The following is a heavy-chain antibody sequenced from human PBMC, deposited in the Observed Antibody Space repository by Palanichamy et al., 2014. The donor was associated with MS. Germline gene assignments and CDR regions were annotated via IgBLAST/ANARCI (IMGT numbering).Heavy chain of an antibody. CDR2: NTGSGGSI. D-gene: IGHD2/OR15-2a*01. Sequence: EVQLLESGGGLVQPGGSLRLSCAASTFTFSTYAMSWVRQAPGKGLEWVSANTGSGGSIYYADSVRGRFTISRDNSKNTLYLEMNGLRAEDTAVYYCAKRSPQIVGANPGFFDYWGQGTLVTVSS. V-gene: IGHV3-23*01. CDR1: TFTFSTYA. CDR3: AKRSPQIVGANPGFFDY. J-gene: IGHJ4*02.